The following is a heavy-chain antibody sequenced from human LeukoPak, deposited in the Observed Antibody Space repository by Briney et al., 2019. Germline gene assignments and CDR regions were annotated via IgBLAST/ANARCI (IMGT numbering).Heavy chain of an antibody. D-gene: IGHD3-10*01. CDR3: ARGMVRGVIGGGAFDI. V-gene: IGHV1-69*06. CDR1: GYTFTGYY. CDR2: IIPIFGTA. Sequence: GASVKVSCKASGYTFTGYYMHWMRQAPGQGLEWMGGIIPIFGTANYAQKFQGRVTITADKSTSTAYMELSSLRSEDTAVFYCARGMVRGVIGGGAFDIWGQGTMVTVSS. J-gene: IGHJ3*02.